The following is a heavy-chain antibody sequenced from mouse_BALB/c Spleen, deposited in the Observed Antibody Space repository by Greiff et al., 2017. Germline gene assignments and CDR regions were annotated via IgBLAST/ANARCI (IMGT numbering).Heavy chain of an antibody. Sequence: EVNVVESGGGLVKPGGSLKLSCAASGFTFSSYAMSWVRQTPEKRLEWVASISSGGSTYYPDSVKGRFTISRDNARNILYLQMSSLRSEDTAMYYCARETMIRGFAYWGQGTLVTVSA. CDR2: ISSGGST. CDR3: ARETMIRGFAY. CDR1: GFTFSSYA. J-gene: IGHJ3*01. V-gene: IGHV5-6-5*01. D-gene: IGHD2-4*01.